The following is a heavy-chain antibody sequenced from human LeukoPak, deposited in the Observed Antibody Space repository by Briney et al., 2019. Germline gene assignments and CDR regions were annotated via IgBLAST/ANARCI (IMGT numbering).Heavy chain of an antibody. D-gene: IGHD3-10*01. V-gene: IGHV4-59*01. J-gene: IGHJ5*02. CDR1: GGSISSYY. CDR2: IYYSGST. Sequence: SETLSLTCTVSGGSISSYYWSWIRQPPGKGLEWIGYIYYSGSTNYNPSLKSRVTISVDTSKNQFSLKLSSVTAADTAVYYCARTPLWFGEFTGWFDPWGQGTLVTVSS. CDR3: ARTPLWFGEFTGWFDP.